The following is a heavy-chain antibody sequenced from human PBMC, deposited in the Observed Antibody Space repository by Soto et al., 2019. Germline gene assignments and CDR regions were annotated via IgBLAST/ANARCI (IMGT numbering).Heavy chain of an antibody. Sequence: QITLKESGPTQVKPTQTLTLTCTFSGFSLITGGVSVAWIRQPPGKALEWLALISGDDEKRYSPSLSSRLTITKDTTKNQVVFTMTNMDPLDTARYYCSHRRGMIMDVWGQGTTVTVSS. V-gene: IGHV2-5*02. CDR3: SHRRGMIMDV. CDR1: GFSLITGGVS. D-gene: IGHD3-16*01. CDR2: ISGDDEK. J-gene: IGHJ6*02.